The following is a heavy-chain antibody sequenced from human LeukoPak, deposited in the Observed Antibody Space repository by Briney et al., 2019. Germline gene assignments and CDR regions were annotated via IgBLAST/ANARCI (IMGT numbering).Heavy chain of an antibody. D-gene: IGHD1-26*01. CDR3: ARHGQDTGNFYAHFDY. V-gene: IGHV4-59*08. Sequence: SETLSLTCAVYGGTFSGYCWSWIRQTPGKGLEWIAYINYNGNTNSNPSLKSRVTISVGTSRSQFSLKLSSVTAADTAVYYCARHGQDTGNFYAHFDYWGQGILVTVSS. CDR2: INYNGNT. J-gene: IGHJ4*02. CDR1: GGTFSGYC.